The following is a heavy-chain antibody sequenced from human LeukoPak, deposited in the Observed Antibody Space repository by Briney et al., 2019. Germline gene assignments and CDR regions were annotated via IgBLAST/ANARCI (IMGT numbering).Heavy chain of an antibody. Sequence: PGGSLRLSCTASGFTFSSYAMSWVRQAPGKGLEWVSAISGSGGSTYYADSVKGRFTISRDNSKNTLYLQMNSLRAEDTAVYYCAKQIKHPNWVDPWGQGTLVTVSS. J-gene: IGHJ5*02. CDR2: ISGSGGST. CDR3: AKQIKHPNWVDP. V-gene: IGHV3-23*01. CDR1: GFTFSSYA.